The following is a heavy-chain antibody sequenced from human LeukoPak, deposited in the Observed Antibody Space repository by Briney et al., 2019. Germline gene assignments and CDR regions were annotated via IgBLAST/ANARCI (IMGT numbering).Heavy chain of an antibody. V-gene: IGHV1-69*13. Sequence: SSVTVSCKASGGTFSSYAISWVRQAPGKGLDWMGGIIPIFCTANYPQKFQGRVTITAEESTRTDYMELSSLRSEDTAVYYCARDSESGSSTRRAFDYWGQGTLVTVSS. D-gene: IGHD1-26*01. CDR3: ARDSESGSSTRRAFDY. CDR1: GGTFSSYA. J-gene: IGHJ4*02. CDR2: IIPIFCTA.